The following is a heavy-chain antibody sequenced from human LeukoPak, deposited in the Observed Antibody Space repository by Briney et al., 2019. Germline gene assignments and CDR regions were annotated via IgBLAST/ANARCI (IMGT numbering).Heavy chain of an antibody. Sequence: SETLSLTCTVSGGSFNNYYWSWIRQPAGKVLEWIGRIYTRGSTNYNPSLKSRVTMSVDTSKSQFSLKLSSVTAADPAVYYCARGRYCSDDPCSGGDAFDIWGQGTMVSVSS. CDR2: IYTRGST. CDR1: GGSFNNYY. D-gene: IGHD2-15*01. J-gene: IGHJ3*02. CDR3: ARGRYCSDDPCSGGDAFDI. V-gene: IGHV4-4*07.